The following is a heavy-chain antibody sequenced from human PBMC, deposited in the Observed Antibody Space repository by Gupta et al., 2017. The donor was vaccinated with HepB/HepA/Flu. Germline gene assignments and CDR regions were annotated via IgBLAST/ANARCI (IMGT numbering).Heavy chain of an antibody. V-gene: IGHV1-46*01. D-gene: IGHD2-2*01. CDR3: ARDRLQGVVPTYYYYYGMDV. J-gene: IGHJ6*02. CDR2: INPSGGST. CDR1: GYTFTSYY. Sequence: QVQLVQSGAEVKKPGASVKVSCKASGYTFTSYYMHWVRQATGQGLEWMGIINPSGGSTSYAQKFQGRVTMTRDTSTSTVYMELSSLRSEDTAVYYCARDRLQGVVPTYYYYYGMDVWGQGTTVTVSS.